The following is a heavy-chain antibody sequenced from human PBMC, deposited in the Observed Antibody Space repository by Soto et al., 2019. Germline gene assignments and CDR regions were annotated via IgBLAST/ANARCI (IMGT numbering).Heavy chain of an antibody. CDR1: GGSISSSSYY. V-gene: IGHV4-39*01. D-gene: IGHD2-21*01. Sequence: PSETLSLTCTVSGGSISSSSYYWGWIRQPPGKGLEWIGSIYYSGSTYYNPSLKSRVTISVDTSKNQFSLKLSSVTAADTAVYYCARLVSSGDCVSCELFDYWGQGTLVTVS. J-gene: IGHJ4*02. CDR3: ARLVSSGDCVSCELFDY. CDR2: IYYSGST.